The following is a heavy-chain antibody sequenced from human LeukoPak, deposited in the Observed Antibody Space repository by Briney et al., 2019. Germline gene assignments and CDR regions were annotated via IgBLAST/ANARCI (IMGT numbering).Heavy chain of an antibody. CDR1: GSTFSSYS. CDR2: ISSSSSYV. V-gene: IGHV3-21*01. D-gene: IGHD6-19*01. Sequence: GGSLRLSCAASGSTFSSYSMNWVRQAPGKGLEWVSSISSSSSYVYYADSVKGRFTISRDNAKNSLYLQMNSLRAEDTAVYYCARDTIQWLANPFADYWGQGTLVTVSS. J-gene: IGHJ4*02. CDR3: ARDTIQWLANPFADY.